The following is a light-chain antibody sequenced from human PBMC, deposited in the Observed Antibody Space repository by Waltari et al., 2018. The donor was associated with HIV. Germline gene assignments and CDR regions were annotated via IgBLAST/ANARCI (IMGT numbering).Light chain of an antibody. CDR3: CSYAGSSPWV. CDR1: SSDVGSYNL. V-gene: IGLV2-23*02. J-gene: IGLJ3*02. CDR2: EVT. Sequence: QSALTQPASVSGSPGQSITISCTGTSSDVGSYNLVAWYQQHPGKAPKLMIYEVTKRPSGVSNRFSGSKSDNTASLTISGLQAEDEADYYCCSYAGSSPWVFGGGTKLTVL.